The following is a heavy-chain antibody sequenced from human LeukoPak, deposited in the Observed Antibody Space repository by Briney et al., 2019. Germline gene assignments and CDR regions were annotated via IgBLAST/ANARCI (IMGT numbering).Heavy chain of an antibody. V-gene: IGHV1-18*01. J-gene: IGHJ4*02. D-gene: IGHD3-22*01. CDR1: GYTFTSFG. Sequence: ASLKVSCKASGYTFTSFGISGVRQAPGQGLEWIGWISSYNGNTNYAQKLQGRVTMTTDTSTSTAYMELRSLRSHDTAVYYCARDHRGVGGGGDSSGSSGYWGQGTLVTVSS. CDR2: ISSYNGNT. CDR3: ARDHRGVGGGGDSSGSSGY.